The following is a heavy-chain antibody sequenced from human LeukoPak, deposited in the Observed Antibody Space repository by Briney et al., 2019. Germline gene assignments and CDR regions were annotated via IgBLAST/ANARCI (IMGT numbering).Heavy chain of an antibody. V-gene: IGHV4-59*01. CDR2: IYYSGST. CDR1: GGSISSYY. J-gene: IGHJ4*02. CDR3: AIGRLSYFDY. Sequence: SETLSLTCTVSGGSISSYYWSWIRQPPGKGLEWIGYIYYSGSTNYNPSLMSRVTISVDTSKNQFSLKLSSVTAADTAVYYCAIGRLSYFDYGGQGTLVTVSS. D-gene: IGHD3-16*02.